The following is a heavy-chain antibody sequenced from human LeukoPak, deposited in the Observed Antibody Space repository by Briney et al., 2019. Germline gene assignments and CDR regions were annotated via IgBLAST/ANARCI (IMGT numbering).Heavy chain of an antibody. CDR1: GDSVSSTTYY. Sequence: SETLSPACTVSGDSVSSTTYYWGWIRQPPGKGLEWMANIYYTGSTYSNPSLKSRVSMSVDTSKNQFSLKMSSLTAADTAVYFCARLSKGRYFDYIFESWGQGTLVTVSS. D-gene: IGHD3-9*01. CDR3: ARLSKGRYFDYIFES. CDR2: IYYTGST. V-gene: IGHV4-39*01. J-gene: IGHJ4*02.